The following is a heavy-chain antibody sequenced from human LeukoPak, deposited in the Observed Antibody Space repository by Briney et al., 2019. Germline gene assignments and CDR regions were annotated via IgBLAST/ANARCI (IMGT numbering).Heavy chain of an antibody. CDR2: ISAYNGNT. Sequence: ASVKVSCKASGYTFTSYGISWVRQAPGQGLEWMGWISAYNGNTNYAQKLQGRVTMTTDTSTSTAYMELRSLRSDDTAVYYCVRDLKYGDYPFFDYWGQGTLVTVSS. CDR1: GYTFTSYG. CDR3: VRDLKYGDYPFFDY. D-gene: IGHD4-17*01. V-gene: IGHV1-18*01. J-gene: IGHJ4*02.